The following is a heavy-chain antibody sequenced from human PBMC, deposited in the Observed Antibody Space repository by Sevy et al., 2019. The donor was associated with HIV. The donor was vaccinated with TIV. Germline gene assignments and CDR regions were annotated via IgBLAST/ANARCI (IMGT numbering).Heavy chain of an antibody. CDR3: VKEGFYGFFEK. CDR1: GINFNEQV. Sequence: GGSLRLSCAVSGINFNEQVMSWVRQAPGKGLEWVAAISGNGGITQEADSVKGRFSISRDNGKNTLFLQMQSLTAEDSARYFCVKEGFYGFFEKWGQGTVVTVSS. J-gene: IGHJ4*02. V-gene: IGHV3-23*01. D-gene: IGHD2-2*01. CDR2: ISGNGGIT.